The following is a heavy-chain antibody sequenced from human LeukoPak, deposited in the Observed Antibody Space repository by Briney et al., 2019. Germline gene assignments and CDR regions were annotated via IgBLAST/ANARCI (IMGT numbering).Heavy chain of an antibody. Sequence: ASVKVSCKTSGYTFTDYYIHWVRQAPGQGLEWMGWINPNSGESNSAQKFQGRVTMTGDTSISTAYMELRRVTSDDTAIYYCARDRDYSNTERGFDYWGQGTLVTVSS. V-gene: IGHV1-2*02. D-gene: IGHD4-11*01. CDR2: INPNSGES. CDR1: GYTFTDYY. CDR3: ARDRDYSNTERGFDY. J-gene: IGHJ4*02.